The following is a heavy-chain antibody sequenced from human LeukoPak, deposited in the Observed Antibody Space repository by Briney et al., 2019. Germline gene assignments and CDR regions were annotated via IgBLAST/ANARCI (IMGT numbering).Heavy chain of an antibody. Sequence: GGSLRLSCAASIFSFRTFGFHCVPPAPGKGREWVAIVPYDGSDKYYADFLKARFTVSRDNSKKTIYLHMNNLTVEDTAVYYCANGLGDYYDCRLGFWGQGTLVTVSS. V-gene: IGHV3-30*02. CDR3: ANGLGDYYDCRLGF. D-gene: IGHD2-21*02. CDR1: IFSFRTFG. J-gene: IGHJ4*02. CDR2: VPYDGSDK.